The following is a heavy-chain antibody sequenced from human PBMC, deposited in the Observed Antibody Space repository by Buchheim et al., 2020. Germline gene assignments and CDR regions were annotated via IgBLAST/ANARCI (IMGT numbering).Heavy chain of an antibody. CDR2: IFYIGTT. V-gene: IGHV4-30-4*08. J-gene: IGHJ3*02. CDR3: ASWPTIFGVVNDAFDI. CDR1: GGSISSGAYY. D-gene: IGHD3-3*01. Sequence: QVQLQESGPGLVKPSQTLSLSCSVSGGSISSGAYYWSWLRQYPGKGLEWIGDIFYIGTTVYNPSLKSRVNMSVDTSKNQFSLKLSSVTAADTAVYYCASWPTIFGVVNDAFDIWGQGT.